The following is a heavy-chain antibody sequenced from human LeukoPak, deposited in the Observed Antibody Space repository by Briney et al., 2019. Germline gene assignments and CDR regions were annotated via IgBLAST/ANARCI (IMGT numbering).Heavy chain of an antibody. J-gene: IGHJ4*02. V-gene: IGHV3-53*01. CDR1: GFTVNSYY. CDR2: IYGDGST. CDR3: ARGGSGYYWAFDC. Sequence: GGSLRLSCAASGFTVNSYYMSWVRQAPGKGLEWVSLIYGDGSTSYADFVKGRFTISRDNSKKTLSLQMNSLRAEDTAMYYCARGGSGYYWAFDCWGQGTLVTVSS. D-gene: IGHD3-22*01.